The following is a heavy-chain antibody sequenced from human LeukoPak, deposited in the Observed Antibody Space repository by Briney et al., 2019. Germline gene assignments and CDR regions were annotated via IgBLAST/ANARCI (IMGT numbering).Heavy chain of an antibody. D-gene: IGHD3-22*01. CDR1: GGSFSGYY. J-gene: IGHJ4*02. CDR2: INHSGST. Sequence: SETLSLTCAVYGGSFSGYYWSWIRQPPGKGLEWIGEINHSGSTNYNPSLKSRVTISVDTSKNQFSLKLSSVTAADTAVYYCARRSRSYYYDSSGFLDYWGQGTLVTVSS. CDR3: ARRSRSYYYDSSGFLDY. V-gene: IGHV4-34*01.